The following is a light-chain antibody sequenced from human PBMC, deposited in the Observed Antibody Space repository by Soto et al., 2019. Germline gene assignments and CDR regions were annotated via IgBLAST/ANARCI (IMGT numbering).Light chain of an antibody. CDR2: AAS. CDR3: QQSYSSPPT. V-gene: IGKV1-39*01. CDR1: QSISSY. Sequence: DIQMTQSPSSLSASVGDRVTISCRASQSISSYLNWYQQKPGKVPNLLISAASNLQSGVPLRFSGGGSGTDFTLTISSLQPEDFATFYCQQSYSSPPTFGQGTKLEIK. J-gene: IGKJ2*01.